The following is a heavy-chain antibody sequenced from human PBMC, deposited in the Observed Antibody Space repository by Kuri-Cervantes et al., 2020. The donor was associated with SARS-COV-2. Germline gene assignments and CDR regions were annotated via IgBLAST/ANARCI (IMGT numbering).Heavy chain of an antibody. V-gene: IGHV1-8*03. CDR2: MNPNSGNT. Sequence: ASVKVSCKASGYTFTSYDINWVRQATGQGLEWMGWMNPNSGNTGYAQKFQGRVTITRNTSISTAYMELGSLRSDDTAVYYCARGRFNWNDGSYYFDYWGQGTLVTVSS. CDR1: GYTFTSYD. J-gene: IGHJ4*02. CDR3: ARGRFNWNDGSYYFDY. D-gene: IGHD1-1*01.